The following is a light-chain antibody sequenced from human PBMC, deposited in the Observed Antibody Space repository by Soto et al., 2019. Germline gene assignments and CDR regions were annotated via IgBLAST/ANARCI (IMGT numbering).Light chain of an antibody. CDR3: CSFAGSIWV. CDR1: SSDIGSYNL. V-gene: IGLV2-23*01. CDR2: EGS. Sequence: QSALTQSASVSGSPGQSITISCTGTSSDIGSYNLVSWYQQHPGTAPKLIIYEGSRRPSGVSNRFSSSKSGNTASLTISGLQAEDEADYYCCSFAGSIWVFGGGTKLTVL. J-gene: IGLJ3*02.